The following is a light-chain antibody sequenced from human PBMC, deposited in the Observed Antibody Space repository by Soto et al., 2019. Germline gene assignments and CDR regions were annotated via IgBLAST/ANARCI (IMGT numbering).Light chain of an antibody. J-gene: IGKJ5*01. CDR1: QSVSSD. CDR3: QQRSDWIT. CDR2: DAS. V-gene: IGKV3-11*01. Sequence: EIVLTQSPATLSLSPGERATLSCRASQSVSSDLAWYQQKPGQAPRLLIYDASTRATGIPARFSGSGSGTDFTLTISSLEPEDFAVYYCQQRSDWITVGQGTRLEIK.